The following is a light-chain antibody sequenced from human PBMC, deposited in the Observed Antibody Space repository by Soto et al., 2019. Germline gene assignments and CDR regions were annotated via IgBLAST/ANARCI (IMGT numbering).Light chain of an antibody. Sequence: EIVMTQSPATLSLSPGERATLSWRASQSVSSYLAWYQQKPGQAPRLLIYAASSRATGIPDRFSGSGSGTDFTLTIDGLEPEDFAVYYCQQYNNWPWTFGQGTKVDIK. CDR2: AAS. J-gene: IGKJ1*01. CDR3: QQYNNWPWT. V-gene: IGKV3-11*01. CDR1: QSVSSY.